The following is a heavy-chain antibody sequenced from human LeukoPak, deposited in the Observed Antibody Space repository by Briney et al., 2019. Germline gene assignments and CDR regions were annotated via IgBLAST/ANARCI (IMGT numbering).Heavy chain of an antibody. CDR1: GYTFTGYY. J-gene: IGHJ6*03. D-gene: IGHD2-2*01. V-gene: IGHV1-2*02. CDR2: INPNSGGP. Sequence: ASVKVSCKASGYTFTGYYMHWVRQAPGQGLEWMGWINPNSGGPNYAKKFQGRVTMTRDTSISTAYMELSRLRSDDTAVYYCARDLMATDIVVVPAAMAPDYYYYMDVWGKGTTVTVSS. CDR3: ARDLMATDIVVVPAAMAPDYYYYMDV.